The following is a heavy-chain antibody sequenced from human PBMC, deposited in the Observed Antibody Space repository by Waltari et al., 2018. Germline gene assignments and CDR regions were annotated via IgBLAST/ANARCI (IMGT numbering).Heavy chain of an antibody. CDR2: IYSGGST. CDR1: GFTVSSNY. CDR3: ARVLRVGLFDY. Sequence: EVQLVESGGGLIQPGGSLRLSCAASGFTVSSNYMSWVRQAPGKGLGWCSVIYSGGSTYYADSVKGRFTISRDNSKNTLYLQMNSLRAEDTAVYYCARVLRVGLFDYWGQGTLVTVSS. D-gene: IGHD2-15*01. V-gene: IGHV3-53*01. J-gene: IGHJ4*02.